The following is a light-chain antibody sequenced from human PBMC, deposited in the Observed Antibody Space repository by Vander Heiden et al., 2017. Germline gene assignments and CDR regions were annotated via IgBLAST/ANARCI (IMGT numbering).Light chain of an antibody. CDR2: RNT. J-gene: IGLJ2*01. CDR3: ATWDDTFNGVV. Sequence: QSVLTQPPSASGTPGQRVTIPCSGSSSNIGSNYVYWYQQIPGTAPKLLIYRNTERPSGVPDRFSGSKSGTSASLAIGGLRSEDEADYFCATWDDTFNGVVFGGGTKLTVL. CDR1: SSNIGSNY. V-gene: IGLV1-47*01.